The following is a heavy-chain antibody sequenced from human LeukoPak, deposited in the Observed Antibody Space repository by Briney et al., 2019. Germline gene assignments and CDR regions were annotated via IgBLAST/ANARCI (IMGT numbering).Heavy chain of an antibody. D-gene: IGHD6-19*01. CDR3: VRGRYSSGWFKDKNWFDP. J-gene: IGHJ5*02. CDR1: GASINIRYHY. CDR2: MDYTGET. V-gene: IGHV4-39*07. Sequence: SETLSLTCTVSGASINIRYHYWGWIRQSPGKGLEWIGSMDYTGETYYSPSLQSRVTISVDTPRNQFSLKLSSVTAADTAVYYCVRGRYSSGWFKDKNWFDPWGQGIPVTVSS.